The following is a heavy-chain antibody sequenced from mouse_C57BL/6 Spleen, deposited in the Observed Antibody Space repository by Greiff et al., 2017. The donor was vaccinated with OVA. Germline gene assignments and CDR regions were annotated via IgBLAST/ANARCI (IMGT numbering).Heavy chain of an antibody. CDR3: ARDSNLYYFDY. D-gene: IGHD2-5*01. CDR1: GYTFTSYG. CDR2: IYPRSGNT. Sequence: QVQLQPSGAELARPGASVKLSCKASGYTFTSYGISWVKQRTGQGLEWIGEIYPRSGNTYYNEKFKGKATLTADKSSSTAYMELRSLTSEDSAVYFCARDSNLYYFDYWGQGTTLTVSS. J-gene: IGHJ2*01. V-gene: IGHV1-81*01.